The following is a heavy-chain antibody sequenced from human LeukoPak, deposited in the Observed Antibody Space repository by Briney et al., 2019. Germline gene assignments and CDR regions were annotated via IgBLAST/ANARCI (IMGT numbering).Heavy chain of an antibody. CDR3: ARLLDYDSSGYPDTFDI. J-gene: IGHJ3*02. CDR2: IYYTGNT. V-gene: IGHV4-59*01. D-gene: IGHD3-22*01. Sequence: PSETLSLTCTVSGGSISPNYWSWIRRPPGKGLEWIGYIYYTGNTNYNPSLKSRVTISIDKSKSQFSLKLSSLTAADTAVYYCARLLDYDSSGYPDTFDIWGQGTLVTVSS. CDR1: GGSISPNY.